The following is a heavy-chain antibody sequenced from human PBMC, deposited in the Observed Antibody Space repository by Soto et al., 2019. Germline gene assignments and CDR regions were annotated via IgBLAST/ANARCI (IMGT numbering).Heavy chain of an antibody. CDR3: AHEFVGTSWPNYAFDI. V-gene: IGHV2-5*02. J-gene: IGHJ3*02. D-gene: IGHD2-2*01. CDR1: GFSLSGDGVG. CDR2: IYWDDDQ. Sequence: QITLKESGPPLVKPTQSLTLTCTVSGFSLSGDGVGVGWIRQPPGKALEWLALIYWDDDQRYSPSLKTRLTIPNDRSKNQVLLTTTDMDPMATATYFCAHEFVGTSWPNYAFDIGGGGTVVTVSS.